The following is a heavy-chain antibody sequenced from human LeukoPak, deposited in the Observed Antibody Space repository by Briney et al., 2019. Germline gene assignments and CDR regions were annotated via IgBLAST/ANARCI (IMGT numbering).Heavy chain of an antibody. Sequence: PSETLSLTCAVSGGSISSSNWWSWVRQPPGKGLEWIGEIYHSGSTNYNPSLKSRVTISLDKSKNQFSLKLSSVTAADTAVHYCARDGTVGYDTDAFDIWGQGTMVTVSS. J-gene: IGHJ3*02. CDR3: ARDGTVGYDTDAFDI. V-gene: IGHV4-4*02. CDR1: GGSISSSNW. D-gene: IGHD1-1*01. CDR2: IYHSGST.